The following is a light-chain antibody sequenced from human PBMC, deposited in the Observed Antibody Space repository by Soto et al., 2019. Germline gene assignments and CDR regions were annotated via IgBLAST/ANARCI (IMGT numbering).Light chain of an antibody. V-gene: IGLV2-8*01. CDR3: SSYAGSNNFVV. Sequence: QSALTQPPSASGSPGQSVTISCTGTSSDVGGYNYVSWYQQHPGKAPKLMIYEVTKRPSGVPDRFSGSKSGNTASLTVSGLQAEDEGDFYCSSYAGSNNFVVFGGGTKLT. CDR1: SSDVGGYNY. CDR2: EVT. J-gene: IGLJ2*01.